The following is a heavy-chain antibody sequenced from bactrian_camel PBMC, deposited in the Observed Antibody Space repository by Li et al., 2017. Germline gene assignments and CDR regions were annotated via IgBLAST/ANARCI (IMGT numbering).Heavy chain of an antibody. Sequence: VQLVESGGNLVQAGGSLRLSCAASGFTFSTSWMHWVRQAPGKGLEWVSGILTSGDTHYDYSVMGRFTISRDNAKNTLYLQMNNLKTDDAAVYYCATQTTGWAFRYWGRGTQVTVS. CDR1: GFTFSTSW. CDR2: ILTSGDT. CDR3: ATQTTGWAFRY. V-gene: IGHV3S1*01. J-gene: IGHJ6*01. D-gene: IGHD5*01.